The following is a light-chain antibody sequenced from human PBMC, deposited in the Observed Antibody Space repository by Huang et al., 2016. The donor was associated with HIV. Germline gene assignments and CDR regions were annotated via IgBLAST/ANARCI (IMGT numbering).Light chain of an antibody. CDR1: ESIGSD. CDR3: QQYNKWPYT. Sequence: EVLMTQSPATLSVSPGDGVSLSCRAGESIGSDLAWYQQRPGQAPRLLIYGTSTRASGVPARFSGGVSGTDFTLTITSLQSEDFVIYYCQQYNKWPYTFGLGTKLEIK. CDR2: GTS. J-gene: IGKJ2*01. V-gene: IGKV3-15*01.